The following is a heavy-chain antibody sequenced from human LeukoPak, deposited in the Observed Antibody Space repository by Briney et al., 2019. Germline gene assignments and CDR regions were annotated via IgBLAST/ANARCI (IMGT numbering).Heavy chain of an antibody. CDR1: GFTFINYG. CDR2: ISGSGGSI. Sequence: GGSLRLSCAASGFTFINYGMTWVRQAPGKGLEWFSAISGSGGSIYYADSVKGRFTISRDNSKNTLYLQMNSLRAEDTAVYYCANQDSTEYSYYFDFWGQGTLVTVSS. J-gene: IGHJ4*02. CDR3: ANQDSTEYSYYFDF. V-gene: IGHV3-23*01. D-gene: IGHD2/OR15-2a*01.